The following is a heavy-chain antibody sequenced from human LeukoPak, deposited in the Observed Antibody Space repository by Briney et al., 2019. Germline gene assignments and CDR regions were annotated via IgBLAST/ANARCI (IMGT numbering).Heavy chain of an antibody. Sequence: SETLSLTCTVSGGSISSYYWSWIRQPPGKGLEWIGYIYYSGGTYYNPSLKSRVTISVDTSKNQFSLKLSSVTAADTAVYYCARKDAEYSSGWYYSYYYYYMDVWGKGTTVTVSS. CDR3: ARKDAEYSSGWYYSYYYYYMDV. CDR2: IYYSGGT. J-gene: IGHJ6*03. V-gene: IGHV4-59*12. CDR1: GGSISSYY. D-gene: IGHD6-19*01.